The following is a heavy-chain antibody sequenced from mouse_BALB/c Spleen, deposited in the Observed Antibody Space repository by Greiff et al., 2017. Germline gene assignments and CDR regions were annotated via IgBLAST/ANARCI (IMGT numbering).Heavy chain of an antibody. D-gene: IGHD3-1*01. CDR3: ASGSSGVAY. V-gene: IGHV14-3*02. Sequence: VQLQQSGAELVKPGASVKLSCTASGFNFKDTYMHWVKQRPVQGLEWIGRIDPANGNTKYDPKFQGKATITADTSSNTAYLQLSSLTSEDTAVSYCASGSSGVAYWGQGTLVTVSA. CDR2: IDPANGNT. J-gene: IGHJ3*01. CDR1: GFNFKDTY.